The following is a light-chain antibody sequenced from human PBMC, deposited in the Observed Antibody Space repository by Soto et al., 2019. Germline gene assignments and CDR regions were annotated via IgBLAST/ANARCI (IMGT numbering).Light chain of an antibody. CDR2: DAS. V-gene: IGKV1-5*01. CDR1: PSISSW. Sequence: DIQLTQSPSTLSASVGDRVTITCRASPSISSWLAWYPQKPGKAPKLLIYDASSVESGVPSRFSGSGSGTEFTLTISSLQPDDFETYYCQQYNRYTWTFGQGTKVEIK. J-gene: IGKJ1*01. CDR3: QQYNRYTWT.